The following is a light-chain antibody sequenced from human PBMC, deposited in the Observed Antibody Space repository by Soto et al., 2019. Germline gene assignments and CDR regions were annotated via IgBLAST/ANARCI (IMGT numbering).Light chain of an antibody. V-gene: IGKV3-20*01. J-gene: IGKJ1*01. Sequence: EIVITQSPATLSVSPGERAALSCSASQSVTSSSLAWYQQKPGQAPRLLIYDASSRATGIPDRFSGSGSGTDFTLTISRLEPEDFAVYYCQQYGSSPRTFGQGTKVDI. CDR1: QSVTSSS. CDR2: DAS. CDR3: QQYGSSPRT.